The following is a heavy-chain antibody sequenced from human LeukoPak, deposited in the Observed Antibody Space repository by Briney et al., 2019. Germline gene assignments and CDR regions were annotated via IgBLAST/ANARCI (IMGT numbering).Heavy chain of an antibody. CDR1: GYTFTSYG. CDR2: ISAYNGNT. Sequence: ASVKVSCKASGYTFTSYGISWVRQAPGQGLEWMGWISAYNGNTNYAQKLQGRVTMTTDTSTSTASMELRSLRSDDTAVYYCARGRETFGGGYYYGMDVWGQGTTVTVSS. J-gene: IGHJ6*02. D-gene: IGHD3-10*01. CDR3: ARGRETFGGGYYYGMDV. V-gene: IGHV1-18*01.